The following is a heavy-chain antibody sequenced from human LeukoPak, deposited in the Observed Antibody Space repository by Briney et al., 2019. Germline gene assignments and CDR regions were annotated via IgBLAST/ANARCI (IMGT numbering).Heavy chain of an antibody. J-gene: IGHJ4*02. Sequence: GGSLRLSCAASGFTFSTHTMNWVRQAPGKGLEWVSSFTSSSIYIYYADSVKGRFTISRDNAKNSLSLQMNSLRAEDTAVYYCARALSGGDCFDCWGQGTLVTVSS. CDR3: ARALSGGDCFDC. D-gene: IGHD4-23*01. V-gene: IGHV3-21*01. CDR1: GFTFSTHT. CDR2: FTSSSIYI.